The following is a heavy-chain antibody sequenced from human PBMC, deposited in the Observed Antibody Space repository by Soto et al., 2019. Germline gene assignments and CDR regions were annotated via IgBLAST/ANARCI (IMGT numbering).Heavy chain of an antibody. CDR3: ARSRNIVCIVGATRCRSVAFDI. V-gene: IGHV3-21*01. D-gene: IGHD1-26*01. J-gene: IGHJ3*02. CDR2: ISSSSSYI. Sequence: GGSLRLSCAASGFTFSSYSMNWVRQAPGKGLEWVSSISSSSSYIYYADSVKGRFTISRDNAKNSLYPQMNSLRAEDTAVYYCARSRNIVCIVGATRCRSVAFDIWGQGTMVTVSS. CDR1: GFTFSSYS.